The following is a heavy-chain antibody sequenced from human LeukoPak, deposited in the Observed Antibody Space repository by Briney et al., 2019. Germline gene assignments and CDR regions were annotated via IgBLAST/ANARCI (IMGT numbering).Heavy chain of an antibody. V-gene: IGHV3-7*01. CDR3: AKDRGVTTDYYYMDV. CDR1: GFTFSSYW. J-gene: IGHJ6*03. Sequence: YPGGSLRLSCAASGFTFSSYWMSWVRQAPGKGLEWVANIKQDGSEKYYVDSVKGRFTISRDNAKNSLYLQMNSLRAEDTAVYYCAKDRGVTTDYYYMDVWGKGTTVTVSS. D-gene: IGHD2-21*02. CDR2: IKQDGSEK.